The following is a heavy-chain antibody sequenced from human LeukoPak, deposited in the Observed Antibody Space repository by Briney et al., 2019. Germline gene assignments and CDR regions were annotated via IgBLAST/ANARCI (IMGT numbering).Heavy chain of an antibody. J-gene: IGHJ3*02. V-gene: IGHV3-23*01. Sequence: GGSLRLSCAASGFTFSSYAMSWVRQAPGKGLEWVSAISGSGGSTYYADSVKGRFTISRDSSKNTLYLQMGSLRAEDTAKYYCVGSSWYMAFDIWGQGTMVTVSS. CDR3: VGSSWYMAFDI. CDR2: ISGSGGST. D-gene: IGHD6-13*01. CDR1: GFTFSSYA.